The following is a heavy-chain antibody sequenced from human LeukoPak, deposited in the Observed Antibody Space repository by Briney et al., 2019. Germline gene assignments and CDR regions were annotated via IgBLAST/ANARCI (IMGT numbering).Heavy chain of an antibody. CDR3: ARARSSTFSYSDY. CDR1: GFTFSSYA. CDR2: ISYDGSNK. J-gene: IGHJ4*02. D-gene: IGHD2-21*01. Sequence: PGGFLRLSCAASGFTFSSYAMHWVRQAPGKGLEWVAVISYDGSNKYYADSAKGRFTISRDNSKNTLYLEMNSLRAEDTAVYFCARARSSTFSYSDYWGQGTLVTVSS. V-gene: IGHV3-30-3*01.